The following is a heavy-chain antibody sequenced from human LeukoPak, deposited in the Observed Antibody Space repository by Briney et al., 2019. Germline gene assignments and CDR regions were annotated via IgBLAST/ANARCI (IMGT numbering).Heavy chain of an antibody. CDR3: ARDRDSVGDAYYYYGMDV. V-gene: IGHV3-30*07. CDR1: GFTFSSYA. J-gene: IGHJ6*02. D-gene: IGHD1-26*01. Sequence: GRSLRLSCAASGFTFSSYAMHWVRQAPGKGLEWVAVISYDGSNKYYADSVKGRFTISRDNSKNTLYLQMNSLRAEDTAVYYCARDRDSVGDAYYYYGMDVWGQGTTVTVSS. CDR2: ISYDGSNK.